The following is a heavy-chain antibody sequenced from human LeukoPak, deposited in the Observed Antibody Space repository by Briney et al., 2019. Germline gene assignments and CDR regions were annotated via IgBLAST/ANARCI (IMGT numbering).Heavy chain of an antibody. CDR2: INHSGST. Sequence: SETLSLTCAVYGGSFSGYYWSWIRQPPGKGLEWIGEINHSGSTNYNPSLKSRVTIPVDTSKNQFSLKLSSVTAADTAVYYCARDGRGYCSSTSCYIDYWGQGTLVTVSS. CDR3: ARDGRGYCSSTSCYIDY. V-gene: IGHV4-34*01. D-gene: IGHD2-2*01. J-gene: IGHJ4*02. CDR1: GGSFSGYY.